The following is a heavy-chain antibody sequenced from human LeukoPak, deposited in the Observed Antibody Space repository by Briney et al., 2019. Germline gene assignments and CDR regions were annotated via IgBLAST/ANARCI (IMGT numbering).Heavy chain of an antibody. Sequence: PSGTLSPTCTVSGGSISSGGYYWSWIRQHPGKGLEWIGYIYYSGSTYYNPSLKSRVTISVDTSKNQFSLKLSSVTAADTAVYYCARGENYYDSSGYPNFDYWGQGTLVTVSS. CDR3: ARGENYYDSSGYPNFDY. D-gene: IGHD3-22*01. CDR1: GGSISSGGYY. J-gene: IGHJ4*02. CDR2: IYYSGST. V-gene: IGHV4-31*03.